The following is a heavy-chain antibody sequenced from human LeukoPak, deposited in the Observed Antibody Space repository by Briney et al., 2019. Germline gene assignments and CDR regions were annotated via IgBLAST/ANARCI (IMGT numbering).Heavy chain of an antibody. J-gene: IGHJ3*02. CDR1: GGTFSSYA. CDR3: ARDQTDAFDI. Sequence: ASVKVSCKASGGTFSSYAISWVRQAPGQGLEWMGRIIPILGIANYAQKFKCRVTITADKSTSTAYMELSSLRSEDTAVYYCARDQTDAFDIWGQGTMVTVSS. V-gene: IGHV1-69*04. CDR2: IIPILGIA.